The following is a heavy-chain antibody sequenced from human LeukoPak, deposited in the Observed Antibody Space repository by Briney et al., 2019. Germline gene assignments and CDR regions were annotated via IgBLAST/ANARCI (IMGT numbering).Heavy chain of an antibody. Sequence: GGSLRLSCAASGFTFTSYWMHWVRQPPGKGLVWVSRVEPDGSRTAYADSVTGRFTISRDNARNMVYLQMNSLRAEDTAVYYCATDLGWGQGTLVTVSS. D-gene: IGHD4-17*01. V-gene: IGHV3-74*01. CDR3: ATDLG. CDR2: VEPDGSRT. CDR1: GFTFTSYW. J-gene: IGHJ4*02.